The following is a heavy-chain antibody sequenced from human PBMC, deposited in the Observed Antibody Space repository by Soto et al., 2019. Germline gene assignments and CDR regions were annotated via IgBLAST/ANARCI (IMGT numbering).Heavy chain of an antibody. CDR1: GYSFTSYW. CDR3: ARSGSGYSYGCDAFDI. CDR2: IYPGDSDT. Sequence: GESLKISCKGSGYSFTSYWIGWARQMPGKGLEWMGIIYPGDSDTRYSPSFQGQVTISADKSISTAYLQWSSLKASDTAMYYCARSGSGYSYGCDAFDIWGQGTMVTVSS. J-gene: IGHJ3*02. D-gene: IGHD5-18*01. V-gene: IGHV5-51*01.